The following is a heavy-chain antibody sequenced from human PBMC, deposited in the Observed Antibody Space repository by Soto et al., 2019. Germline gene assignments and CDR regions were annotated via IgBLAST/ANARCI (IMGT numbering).Heavy chain of an antibody. CDR2: ISGRGGKK. CDR3: ANCDDFGSDSPPFFDY. D-gene: IGHD3-3*01. V-gene: IGHV3-23*01. Sequence: EVQLLESGGGLVQPGGSLRLSCAGSGFTFSSDAMSWVRQAPGKGLEWVSIISGRGGKKYYADSVKGRFTISRDNSKNTLDLQMNSLRAEDTAVYYCANCDDFGSDSPPFFDYWGQGTLVTVSS. J-gene: IGHJ4*02. CDR1: GFTFSSDA.